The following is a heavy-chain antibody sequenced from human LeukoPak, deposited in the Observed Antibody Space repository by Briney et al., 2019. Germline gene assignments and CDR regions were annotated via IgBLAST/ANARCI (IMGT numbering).Heavy chain of an antibody. CDR2: IYYSGST. Sequence: SETLSLTCTVSGGSISSYYWSWIRQPPGKGLECLGYIYYSGSTNYNPSLKSRVTISVDTSKNQFSLKLSSVTAADTAVYYCARDDSSSWYNWFDPWGQGTLVTVSS. D-gene: IGHD6-13*01. CDR1: GGSISSYY. CDR3: ARDDSSSWYNWFDP. V-gene: IGHV4-59*01. J-gene: IGHJ5*02.